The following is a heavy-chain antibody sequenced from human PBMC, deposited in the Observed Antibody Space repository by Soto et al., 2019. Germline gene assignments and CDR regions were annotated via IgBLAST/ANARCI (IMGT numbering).Heavy chain of an antibody. CDR1: GFTFSSYA. Sequence: EVQPLESGGGLVQPGGSLRLSCAASGFTFSSYAMSWVRQAPGKGLDRLSAISGNGKSTYYTDSVKGLFTISRDNSKNTLNLQLNSLRAEDTAVYYCASRAYCSGGSCFASCGQGTLVTVSS. CDR2: ISGNGKST. J-gene: IGHJ4*02. D-gene: IGHD2-15*01. V-gene: IGHV3-23*01. CDR3: ASRAYCSGGSCFAS.